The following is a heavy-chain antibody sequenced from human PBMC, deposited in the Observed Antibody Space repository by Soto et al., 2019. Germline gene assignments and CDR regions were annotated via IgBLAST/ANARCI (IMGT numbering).Heavy chain of an antibody. Sequence: ASVKVSCKASGGTFSSYTISWVRQAPGQGLEWMGRIIPILGIANYAQKFQGRVTITADKSTSTAYMELSSLRSEDTAVYYRASRGYGGYDRDYWGQGTLVTVSS. V-gene: IGHV1-69*02. J-gene: IGHJ4*02. CDR2: IIPILGIA. CDR3: ASRGYGGYDRDY. D-gene: IGHD5-12*01. CDR1: GGTFSSYT.